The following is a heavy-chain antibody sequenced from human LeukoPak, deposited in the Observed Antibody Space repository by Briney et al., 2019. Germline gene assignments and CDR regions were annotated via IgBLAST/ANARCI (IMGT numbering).Heavy chain of an antibody. V-gene: IGHV3-48*02. D-gene: IGHD1-20*01. CDR2: ISRDSSNI. J-gene: IGHJ4*01. CDR3: ARARYNWNDMDY. CDR1: GFTFSAYS. Sequence: GGSLRLSCAASGFTFSAYSMNCVRQGPGKGLEWVSYISRDSSNIYNGDSVKGRFTISRDNAKNSLYLQMNSLRDEDTAVYYCARARYNWNDMDYWGQGTLVTVSS.